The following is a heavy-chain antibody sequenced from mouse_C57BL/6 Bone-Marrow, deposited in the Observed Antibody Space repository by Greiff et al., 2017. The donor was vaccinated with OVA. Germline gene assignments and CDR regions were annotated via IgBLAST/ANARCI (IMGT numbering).Heavy chain of an antibody. Sequence: QVQLKEPGAELVRPGTSVKLSCKASGYTFTSYWMHWVKQRPGQGLEWIGVIDPSDSYTNYNQKFKGKATLTVDTSSSTAYMQLSSLTSEDSAVYYCARLGFSFAYWGQGTLVTVSA. CDR2: IDPSDSYT. CDR3: ARLGFSFAY. CDR1: GYTFTSYW. V-gene: IGHV1-59*01. J-gene: IGHJ3*01. D-gene: IGHD3-1*01.